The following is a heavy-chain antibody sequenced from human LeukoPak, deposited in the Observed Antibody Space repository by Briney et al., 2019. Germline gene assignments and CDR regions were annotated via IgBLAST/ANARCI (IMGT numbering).Heavy chain of an antibody. CDR2: IRDDEINK. CDR3: AKDGRTGYPFDY. D-gene: IGHD5-12*01. Sequence: PGGSLRLSCAASGFTFTTYGIHWVRQAPGKGLEWVAFIRDDEINKNYADSVKGRFTISTDKSKNTYLQMNSLRPEDTAVYFCAKDGRTGYPFDYWGRGTLVTVSS. J-gene: IGHJ4*02. CDR1: GFTFTTYG. V-gene: IGHV3-30*02.